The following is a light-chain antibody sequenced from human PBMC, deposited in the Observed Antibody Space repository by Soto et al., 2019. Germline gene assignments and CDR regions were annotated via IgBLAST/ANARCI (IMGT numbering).Light chain of an antibody. CDR3: QQYGNSIYS. CDR2: GAY. Sequence: EIVLTQSPGTLSLSPGERATLSCRATQSVSSSYLAWYQQKPGQAPRLLIYGAYIRATGIPDRFSGSGSGKDFTLTITKLEPEDFAVYYCQQYGNSIYSFGQGTKLEIK. V-gene: IGKV3-20*01. J-gene: IGKJ2*03. CDR1: QSVSSSY.